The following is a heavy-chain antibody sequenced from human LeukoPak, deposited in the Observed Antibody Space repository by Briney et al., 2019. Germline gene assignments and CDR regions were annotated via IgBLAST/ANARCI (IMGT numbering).Heavy chain of an antibody. CDR2: INGGGGST. V-gene: IGHV3-23*01. CDR3: VKDGRRSPPC. D-gene: IGHD2-15*01. J-gene: IGHJ4*02. CDR1: GFTFSNYV. Sequence: GGSPRLSCAASGFTFSNYVMSWVRQAPGKRPEWVSGINGGGGSTFYAESVKGRFTISRDNSKNTLYLQMSTLRVEDSAVYYCVKDGRRSPPCWGQGTRVTVSS.